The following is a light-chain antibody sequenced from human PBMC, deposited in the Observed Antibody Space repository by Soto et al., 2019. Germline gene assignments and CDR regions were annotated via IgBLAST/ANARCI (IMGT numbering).Light chain of an antibody. Sequence: EIVMTQSPATLSVSPGERATLSCRASQSVYNNLAWYQQKPGQPPRLLIYSASTRATGIPARFSGSGSGTAFTLTISSLQSEDFAVYYCQHYNNWSITFGQGTRLEIK. J-gene: IGKJ5*01. CDR1: QSVYNN. CDR2: SAS. CDR3: QHYNNWSIT. V-gene: IGKV3-15*01.